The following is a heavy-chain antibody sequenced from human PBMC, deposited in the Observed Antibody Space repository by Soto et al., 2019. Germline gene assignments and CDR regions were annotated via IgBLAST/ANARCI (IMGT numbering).Heavy chain of an antibody. CDR1: GGTFNNYA. CDR2: IIPTFGTG. D-gene: IGHD3-10*01. J-gene: IGHJ6*02. CDR3: ASFDGTLVRGGRSLPSEMEV. V-gene: IGHV1-69*01. Sequence: QVLLVQSGPEVKKPGSSVKVSCKASGGTFNNYAINWVRQAPGKGLEWMGGIIPTFGTGNHAQKFQGRVTTTTDETKTTTNMELNSLPSEDTSRYYCASFDGTLVRGGRSLPSEMEVWGQGTTVIVSS.